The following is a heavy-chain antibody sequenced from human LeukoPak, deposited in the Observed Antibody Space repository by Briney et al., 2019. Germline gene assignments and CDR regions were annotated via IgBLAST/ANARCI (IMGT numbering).Heavy chain of an antibody. CDR1: GGSISSGDYY. CDR3: ARGRGYCSSTSCSQEYNWFDP. J-gene: IGHJ5*02. Sequence: PSETLSLTCTVSGGSISSGDYYWSWIRQPAGKGLEWIGRIYTSGSTNYNPSLKSRVTISVDTSKNQFSLKLSSVTAADTAVYYCARGRGYCSSTSCSQEYNWFDPWGQGTLVTVSS. V-gene: IGHV4-61*02. CDR2: IYTSGST. D-gene: IGHD2-2*01.